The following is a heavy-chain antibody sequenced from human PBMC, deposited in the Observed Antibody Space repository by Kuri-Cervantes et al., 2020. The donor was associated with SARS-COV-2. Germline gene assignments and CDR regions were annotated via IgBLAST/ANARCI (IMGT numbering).Heavy chain of an antibody. CDR1: GFTVSTNF. CDR2: LNPGGAT. CDR3: ARGMAGTPRYFDC. J-gene: IGHJ4*01. V-gene: IGHV3-53*01. Sequence: GGSLRLSCAASGFTVSTNFMNFFRQSARRGLEWVSSLNPGGATFYADSVKGRFTISTDTSKNLVFLQMNNLRVDDTAVYYCARGMAGTPRYFDCWGRGTLVTVSS. D-gene: IGHD5-24*01.